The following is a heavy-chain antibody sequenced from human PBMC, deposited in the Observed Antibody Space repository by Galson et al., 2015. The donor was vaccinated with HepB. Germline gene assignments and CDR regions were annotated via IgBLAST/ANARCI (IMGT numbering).Heavy chain of an antibody. D-gene: IGHD4-17*01. CDR2: IYWDDDK. Sequence: PALVKPTQTLTLTCTFSGFSLSTSGVGVGWIRQPPGKALEWLALIYWDDDKRYSPSLKSRLTITKDTSKNQVVLTMTNMDPVDTATYYCAPTTVTTKYFQHWGQGTLVTVSS. CDR3: APTTVTTKYFQH. CDR1: GFSLSTSGVG. V-gene: IGHV2-5*02. J-gene: IGHJ1*01.